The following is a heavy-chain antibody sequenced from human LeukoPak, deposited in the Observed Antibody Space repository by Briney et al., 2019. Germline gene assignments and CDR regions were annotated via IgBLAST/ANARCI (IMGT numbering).Heavy chain of an antibody. Sequence: GGSLRLSCAASGFTVSSNYMSWVRQAPGKGLEWVSVIYSGGSTYYADSVKGRFTISRDTSKNTMYLQMNSLRAEDTAVYYCARDRRYGSGSGSRYYGMDVWGQGTTVTVSS. V-gene: IGHV3-53*01. D-gene: IGHD3-10*01. J-gene: IGHJ6*02. CDR1: GFTVSSNY. CDR3: ARDRRYGSGSGSRYYGMDV. CDR2: IYSGGST.